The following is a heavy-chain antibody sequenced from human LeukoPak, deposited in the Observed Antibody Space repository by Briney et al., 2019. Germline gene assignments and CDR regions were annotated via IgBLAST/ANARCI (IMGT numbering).Heavy chain of an antibody. CDR2: IYPGDSDT. CDR3: ARHGRVSDSVVVIPF. V-gene: IGHV5-51*01. D-gene: IGHD2-21*01. J-gene: IGHJ3*01. Sequence: PGESLKISCKGSGYSFTNYWIGWVRQMPGKGLEWMGIIYPGDSDTRYSPSFQGQVTISADKSISTAYLQWSSLKPSDTAMYYCARHGRVSDSVVVIPFWGQGTMVTVSS. CDR1: GYSFTNYW.